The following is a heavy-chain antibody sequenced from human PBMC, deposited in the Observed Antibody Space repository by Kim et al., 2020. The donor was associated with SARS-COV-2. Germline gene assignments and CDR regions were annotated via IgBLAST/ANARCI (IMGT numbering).Heavy chain of an antibody. J-gene: IGHJ4*02. CDR2: T. D-gene: IGHD3-16*01. CDR3: ARGGASSKYFDY. V-gene: IGHV4-59*09. Sequence: THYNAPRKGRVTMSVDTSQNQFSLNLRSVTAADTAVYYCARGGASSKYFDYWGRGTLVTGSS.